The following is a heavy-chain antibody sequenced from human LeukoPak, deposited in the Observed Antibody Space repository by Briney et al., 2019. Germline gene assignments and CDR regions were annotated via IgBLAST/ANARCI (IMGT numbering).Heavy chain of an antibody. J-gene: IGHJ4*02. CDR2: ISYDGSNK. CDR1: GFTFTSYA. V-gene: IGHV3-30*18. CDR3: AKSEEAFCFDY. Sequence: GGSLRLSCAASGFTFTSYALNWVRQAPGKGLEWVAVISYDGSNKYYADSVKGRFSISRDNSKNTLYLQMNSLRAEDTAVYYCAKSEEAFCFDYWGQGTLVTVSS.